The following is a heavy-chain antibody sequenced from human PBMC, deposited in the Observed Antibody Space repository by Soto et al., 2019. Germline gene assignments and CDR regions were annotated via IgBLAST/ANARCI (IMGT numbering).Heavy chain of an antibody. J-gene: IGHJ5*02. CDR2: IYYSGST. V-gene: IGHV4-30-4*01. D-gene: IGHD2-15*01. CDR3: AREKRRDIGLAPNWFDP. CDR1: GGSISSGDYY. Sequence: QVQLQESGPGLVKPSQTLSLTCTVSGGSISSGDYYWSWIRQPPGKGLEWIGYIYYSGSTYYNPSLKSRVTSTVDTTKNQSALKLSSVTAADTAVYYCAREKRRDIGLAPNWFDPWGQGTLVTVSS.